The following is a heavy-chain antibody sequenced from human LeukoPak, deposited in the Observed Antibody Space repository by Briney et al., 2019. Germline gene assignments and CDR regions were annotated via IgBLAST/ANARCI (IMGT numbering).Heavy chain of an antibody. V-gene: IGHV3-33*01. Sequence: PGRSLRLSCAASGFTFSSYGMHWVRQAPGKGLEWVAVIWYDGSNKYYADSVKGRFTISRDNSKNTLYLQMNSLRAEDTAVYYCARTGYSSSWSNFDYWGQGTLVTASS. J-gene: IGHJ4*02. CDR3: ARTGYSSSWSNFDY. D-gene: IGHD6-13*01. CDR1: GFTFSSYG. CDR2: IWYDGSNK.